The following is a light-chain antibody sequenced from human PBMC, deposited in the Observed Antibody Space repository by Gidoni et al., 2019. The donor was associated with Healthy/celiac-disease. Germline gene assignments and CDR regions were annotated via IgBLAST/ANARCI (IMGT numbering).Light chain of an antibody. CDR3: QQYPGT. Sequence: DIQMTQSPSTLSASVGDRVTITCRASQSISSWLTWYQQKPGKAPKLLIYTASSLESGVPSRFSGSGSGTEFTLTISSLQPDDFATYYCQQYPGTFGQGTKVEIK. CDR2: TAS. V-gene: IGKV1-5*03. J-gene: IGKJ1*01. CDR1: QSISSW.